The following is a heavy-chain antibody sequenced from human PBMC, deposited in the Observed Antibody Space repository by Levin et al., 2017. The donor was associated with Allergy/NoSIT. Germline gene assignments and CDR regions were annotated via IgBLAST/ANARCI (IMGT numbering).Heavy chain of an antibody. CDR1: GFTSSSYW. Sequence: GGSLRLSCAASGFTSSSYWMSWVRQAPGKGLEWVANIKQDGTDKYYVDSVKGRFSISKDNPKNSVFLHMSSLRVEDTAVYFCARNCRSAFDIWGKGTVVTVSS. V-gene: IGHV3-7*04. CDR3: ARNCRSAFDI. CDR2: IKQDGTDK. D-gene: IGHD1-1*01. J-gene: IGHJ3*02.